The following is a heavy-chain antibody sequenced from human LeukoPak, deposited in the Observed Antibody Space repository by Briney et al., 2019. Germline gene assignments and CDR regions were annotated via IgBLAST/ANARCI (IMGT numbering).Heavy chain of an antibody. V-gene: IGHV3-21*01. CDR3: ARGGIITSYAFEI. D-gene: IGHD1-26*01. CDR1: GFMFNGYS. J-gene: IGHJ3*02. CDR2: ISTTSSYL. Sequence: GGSLRLSCAASGFMFNGYSMTWVRQAPGKGLEWVSCISTTSSYLFYADSVRGRFTISRDNAKNSLYLQMDSLRAEDTAVYYCARGGIITSYAFEIWGQGTMVTVSS.